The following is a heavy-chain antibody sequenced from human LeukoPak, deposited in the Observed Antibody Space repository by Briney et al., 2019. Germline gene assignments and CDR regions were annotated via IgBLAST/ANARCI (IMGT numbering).Heavy chain of an antibody. Sequence: PGGSLRLSCAASGFTFSDYSFNWVRQAPGKGLEWVSSISSSSSYKYYADSLKGRFNISRDNAKNSLYLQVNSLRAEDTAVYYCARINDIDNSYHLDFWGHGTLVTDSS. CDR1: GFTFSDYS. CDR2: ISSSSSYK. J-gene: IGHJ4*01. CDR3: ARINDIDNSYHLDF. V-gene: IGHV3-21*01. D-gene: IGHD2-15*01.